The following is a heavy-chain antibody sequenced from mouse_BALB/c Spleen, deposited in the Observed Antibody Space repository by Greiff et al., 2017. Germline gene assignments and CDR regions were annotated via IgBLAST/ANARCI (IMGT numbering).Heavy chain of an antibody. CDR1: GYSITSDYA. V-gene: IGHV3-2*02. J-gene: IGHJ4*01. Sequence: DVKLVESGPGLVKPSQSLSLTCTVTGYSITSDYAWNWIRQFPGNKLEWMGYISYSGSTSYNPSLKSRISITRDTSKNQFFLQLNSVTTEDTATYYCATGDLSFYAMDYWGQGTSVTVSS. CDR3: ATGDLSFYAMDY. D-gene: IGHD1-1*01. CDR2: ISYSGST.